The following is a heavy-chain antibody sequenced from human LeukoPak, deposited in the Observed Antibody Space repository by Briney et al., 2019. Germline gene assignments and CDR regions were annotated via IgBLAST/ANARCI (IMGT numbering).Heavy chain of an antibody. CDR2: IWYDGSNK. D-gene: IGHD6-13*01. J-gene: IGHJ3*02. CDR3: AKPYSSSWYGAFDI. Sequence: GGSLRLSCAASGFTFSSYGMPWVRQAPGKGLEWVAVIWYDGSNKYYADSVKGRFTISRDNSKNTLYLQMNSLRAEDTAVYYCAKPYSSSWYGAFDIWGQGTMVTVSS. V-gene: IGHV3-33*06. CDR1: GFTFSSYG.